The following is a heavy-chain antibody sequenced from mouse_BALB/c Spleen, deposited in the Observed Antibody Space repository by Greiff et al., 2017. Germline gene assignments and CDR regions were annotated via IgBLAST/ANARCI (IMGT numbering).Heavy chain of an antibody. CDR3: ARIAWDRGFAY. J-gene: IGHJ3*01. V-gene: IGHV8-11*01. CDR2: IWWNDNK. CDR1: GFSLSTYGIG. D-gene: IGHD3-3*01. Sequence: QVTLKVSGPGILQPSQTLSLTCSFSGFSLSTYGIGVGWIRQPSGKGLEWLAHIWWNDNKYYNTALKSRLTISKDTSNNQVFLKIASVDTADTATYYCARIAWDRGFAYWGQGTLVTVSA.